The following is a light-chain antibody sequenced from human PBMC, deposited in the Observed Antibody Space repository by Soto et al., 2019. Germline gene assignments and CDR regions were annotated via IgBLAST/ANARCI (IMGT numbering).Light chain of an antibody. CDR1: QDITND. CDR3: QQYDNVPLT. J-gene: IGKJ4*01. CDR2: EAS. V-gene: IGKV1-33*01. Sequence: DLQMTQSPSSLSASVGDRVTITCQASQDITNDLNWYQQKPGKAPKVLIYEASNLKTEVPSRFSGSGSGTDFTFTISSLQPEDIATYFCQQYDNVPLTFGGGTKVEIK.